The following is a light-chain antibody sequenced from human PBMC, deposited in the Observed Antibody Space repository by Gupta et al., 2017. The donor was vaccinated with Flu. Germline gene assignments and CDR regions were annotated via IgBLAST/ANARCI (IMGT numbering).Light chain of an antibody. J-gene: IGLJ3*02. V-gene: IGLV1-44*01. CDR1: SSNIGSHT. CDR3: AAWDDSLNGLWV. Sequence: QSVLTQPPSASVTPGQRVTIPCSGSSSNIGSHTVNWYQQLPGTAPKLSIYSNNQRPAGVPDRFAGSKSGTSASLAISGLQSEDEADDYCAAWDDSLNGLWVFGGGTKLTVL. CDR2: SNN.